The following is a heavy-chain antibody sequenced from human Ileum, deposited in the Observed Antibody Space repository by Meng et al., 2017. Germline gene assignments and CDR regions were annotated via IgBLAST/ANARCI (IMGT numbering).Heavy chain of an antibody. J-gene: IGHJ5*02. D-gene: IGHD4-17*01. V-gene: IGHV3-11*01. Sequence: QVQLIQSGGGLVKPGWSLRLSCSASGFTFSDYFMSWIRQAPGEGLECLSYISSSGGSIAYADSVKGRFTASRDNSKNALYLQMDSLRAEDTAVYYCARGGKIRVTTDWFDPWGQGTLVTVSS. CDR1: GFTFSDYF. CDR2: ISSSGGSI. CDR3: ARGGKIRVTTDWFDP.